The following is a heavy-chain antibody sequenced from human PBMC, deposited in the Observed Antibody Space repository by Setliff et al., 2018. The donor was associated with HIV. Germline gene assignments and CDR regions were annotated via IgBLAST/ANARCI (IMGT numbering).Heavy chain of an antibody. CDR2: ISTGGAT. J-gene: IGHJ3*01. D-gene: IGHD1-26*01. CDR3: ARVLDGNHYDAFNL. Sequence: SETLSLTCTVSGGSISSGSYYWNWIRQPAGKGLEWVGQISTGGATDYNSSLKSRVTISLDKSKNQFSLRLNSVTAADTAVYYCARVLDGNHYDAFNLWGQGTTVTVTS. V-gene: IGHV4-61*09. CDR1: GGSISSGSYY.